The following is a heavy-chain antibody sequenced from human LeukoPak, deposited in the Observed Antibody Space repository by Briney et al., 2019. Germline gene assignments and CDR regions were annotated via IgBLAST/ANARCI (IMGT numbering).Heavy chain of an antibody. V-gene: IGHV3-30*04. D-gene: IGHD6-13*01. CDR1: GFIFSNYA. CDR3: TRGVAAGDY. Sequence: PGRSLRLSCAASGFIFSNYAMHWVRQAPGKGLEWVTLISVDTNNTYYADSVEGRFTISRDNSKNTLYLQMSGLRADDTAVYFCTRGVAAGDYWGQGTLVTVSS. J-gene: IGHJ4*02. CDR2: ISVDTNNT.